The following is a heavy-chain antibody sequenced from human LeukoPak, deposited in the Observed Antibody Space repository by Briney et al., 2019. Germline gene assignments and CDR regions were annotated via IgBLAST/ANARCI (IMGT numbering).Heavy chain of an antibody. CDR2: INPNSGGT. CDR3: ARPGYCDSSGYYYSPFDY. CDR1: GYTFTGYY. D-gene: IGHD3-22*01. V-gene: IGHV1-2*02. Sequence: GASVKVSCKASGYTFTGYYMHWVRQAPGQGLEWMGWINPNSGGTNYAQKFQGRVTMTRDTSISTAYMELSRLRSDDTAVYYCARPGYCDSSGYYYSPFDYWGQGTLVTVSS. J-gene: IGHJ4*02.